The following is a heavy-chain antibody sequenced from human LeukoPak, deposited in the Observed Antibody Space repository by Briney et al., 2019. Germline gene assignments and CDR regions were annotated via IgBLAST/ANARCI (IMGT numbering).Heavy chain of an antibody. CDR2: INPNSGGT. J-gene: IGHJ5*02. CDR1: GYTFTGYY. CDR3: ARANDIVVANWFDP. Sequence: ASVKVSCEASGYTFTGYYMHWVRQAPGQGLEWMGWINPNSGGTNYAQKFQGRVTMTRDTSISTAYMELSRLRSDDTAVYYCARANDIVVANWFDPWGQGTLVTVSS. D-gene: IGHD2-15*01. V-gene: IGHV1-2*02.